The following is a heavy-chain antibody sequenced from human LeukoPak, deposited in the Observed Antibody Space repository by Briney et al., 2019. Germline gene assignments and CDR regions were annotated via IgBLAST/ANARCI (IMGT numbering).Heavy chain of an antibody. J-gene: IGHJ4*02. V-gene: IGHV3-21*01. CDR1: GFTFSTYS. Sequence: AGGSLRLSCAASGFTFSTYSMNWVRQAPGKGLECVSSISSSGAYIYYGDSVKGRFTISRDNAKKSLYLQMNSLRAEDTAIYYCVGNYYDSSGLDYWGQGTLVTVSS. CDR2: ISSSGAYI. CDR3: VGNYYDSSGLDY. D-gene: IGHD3-22*01.